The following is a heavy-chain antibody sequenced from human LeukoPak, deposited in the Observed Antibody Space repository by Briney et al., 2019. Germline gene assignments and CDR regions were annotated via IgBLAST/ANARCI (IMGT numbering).Heavy chain of an antibody. CDR3: ARVSKGELDY. V-gene: IGHV4-39*07. Sequence: SQTLSLTCTVSGGSISSSSYYWGWIRQPPGKGLEWIGSIYYSGSTYYNPSLKSRVTISVDTSKNQFSLKLSSVTAADTAVYYCARVSKGELDYWGQGTLVTVSS. J-gene: IGHJ4*02. CDR2: IYYSGST. D-gene: IGHD1-1*01. CDR1: GGSISSSSYY.